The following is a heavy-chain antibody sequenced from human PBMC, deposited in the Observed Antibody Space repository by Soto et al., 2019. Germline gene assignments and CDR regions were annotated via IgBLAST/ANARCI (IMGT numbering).Heavy chain of an antibody. CDR1: GFTFDDYG. CDR2: INWNGGST. D-gene: IGHD6-13*01. J-gene: IGHJ3*02. Sequence: PGGSLRLSCAASGFTFDDYGMSWVRQAPGKGLEWVSGINWNGGSTGYADSVKGRFTISRDNAKNSLYLQMNSLRAEDTALYHCARAPLSNWYGSAIDIWGQATMVTVSS. CDR3: ARAPLSNWYGSAIDI. V-gene: IGHV3-20*01.